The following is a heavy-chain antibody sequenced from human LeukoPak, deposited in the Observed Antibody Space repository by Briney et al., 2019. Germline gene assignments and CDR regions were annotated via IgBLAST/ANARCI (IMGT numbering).Heavy chain of an antibody. Sequence: GGSLRLSCAASGFTFSSYGMHWVRQAPGKGLEWVAFIRYDGSNKYYADSVKGRFTISRDNSKNTLYLQMNSLRAEDTAVYYCARHVVTPGELDYWGQGTLVTVSS. CDR2: IRYDGSNK. CDR3: ARHVVTPGELDY. V-gene: IGHV3-30*02. J-gene: IGHJ4*02. D-gene: IGHD4-23*01. CDR1: GFTFSSYG.